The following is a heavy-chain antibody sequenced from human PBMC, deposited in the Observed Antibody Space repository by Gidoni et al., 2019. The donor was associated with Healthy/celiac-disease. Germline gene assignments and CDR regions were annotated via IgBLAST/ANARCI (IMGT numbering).Heavy chain of an antibody. CDR2: ISYDGSNK. D-gene: IGHD2-15*01. CDR1: GFTFSRYG. J-gene: IGHJ6*02. V-gene: IGHV3-30*03. CDR3: ARRYCSGGSCYILHSVYYYYGMDV. Sequence: QVQLVESGGGVVQPGRSLRLSCAASGFTFSRYGMHWVRQAPGKGLEWVAVISYDGSNKYYADSVKGRFTISRDNSKNTLYLQMNSLRAEDTAVYYCARRYCSGGSCYILHSVYYYYGMDVWGQGTTVTVSS.